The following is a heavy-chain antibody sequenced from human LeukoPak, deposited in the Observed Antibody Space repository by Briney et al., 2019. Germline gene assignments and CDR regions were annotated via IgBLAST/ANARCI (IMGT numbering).Heavy chain of an antibody. CDR2: IQSDGSKT. CDR1: GFSFSNYG. D-gene: IGHD2-15*01. CDR3: AKRYCKSATCRSDMDA. Sequence: GGSLRLSCAASGFSFSNYGMHWVRQAPGKGLEWVALIQSDGSKTYSADSVKGRFTISRDNPKNTLYLQMNRLRPEDTAVYYCAKRYCKSATCRSDMDAWGQGTTVTVSS. V-gene: IGHV3-30*02. J-gene: IGHJ6*02.